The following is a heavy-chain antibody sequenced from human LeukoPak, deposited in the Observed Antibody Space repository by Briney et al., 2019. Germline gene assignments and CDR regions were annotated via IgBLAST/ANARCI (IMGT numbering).Heavy chain of an antibody. CDR2: IIPILGIA. Sequence: GASVKVSCKASGGTFSSYAISWVRQAPGQGLEWMGRIIPILGIANYAQKFQGRVTITADKSTSTAYMELSSLRSEDTAVYYCARGSDSDYDFWSGPVDYWGQGTLVTVSS. V-gene: IGHV1-69*04. CDR1: GGTFSSYA. CDR3: ARGSDSDYDFWSGPVDY. J-gene: IGHJ4*02. D-gene: IGHD3-3*01.